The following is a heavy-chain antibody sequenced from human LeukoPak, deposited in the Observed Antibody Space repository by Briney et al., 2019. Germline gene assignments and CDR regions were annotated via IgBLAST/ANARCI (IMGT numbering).Heavy chain of an antibody. V-gene: IGHV7-4-1*02. Sequence: GASVKVSCKASGYTFTSYAMNWVRQAPGEGLEWMGWINTNTGNPTYAQGFTGRFVFSLDTSVSTAYLQISSLKAEDTAVYYSARVFYTSRWYPNWYFDLWGRGTLVTVSS. D-gene: IGHD6-13*01. CDR1: GYTFTSYA. CDR2: INTNTGNP. CDR3: ARVFYTSRWYPNWYFDL. J-gene: IGHJ2*01.